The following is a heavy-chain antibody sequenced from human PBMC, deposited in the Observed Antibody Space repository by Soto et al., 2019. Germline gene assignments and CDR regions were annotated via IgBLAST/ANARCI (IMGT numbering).Heavy chain of an antibody. D-gene: IGHD7-27*01. V-gene: IGHV4-39*01. J-gene: IGHJ6*03. CDR3: ARLNWGLRETYYYYYYMDV. CDR2: IYYSGST. CDR1: CGSIGSSSYY. Sequence: SETLSLTCTVSCGSIGSSSYYWGWIRQPPGKGLEWIGSIYYSGSTYYNPSLKSRVTISVDTSKNQFSLKLSSVTAADTAVYYCARLNWGLRETYYYYYYMDVWGKGTTVTVSS.